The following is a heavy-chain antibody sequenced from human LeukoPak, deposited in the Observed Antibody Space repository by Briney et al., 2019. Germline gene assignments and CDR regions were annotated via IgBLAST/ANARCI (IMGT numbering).Heavy chain of an antibody. J-gene: IGHJ3*02. CDR3: ASPYGRDAFDI. V-gene: IGHV3-33*08. D-gene: IGHD2-15*01. CDR2: IWYDGSNK. CDR1: GGSLSGYY. Sequence: LSLTCTVSGGSLSGYYWTWIRQPPGKGLEWVAVIWYDGSNKYYADSVKGRFTISRDNSKNTLYLQMNSLRAEDTAVYYCASPYGRDAFDIWGQGTMVTVSS.